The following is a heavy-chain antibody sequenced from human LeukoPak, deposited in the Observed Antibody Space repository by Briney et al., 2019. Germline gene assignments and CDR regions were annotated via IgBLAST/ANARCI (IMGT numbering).Heavy chain of an antibody. CDR3: AKTMVRGVKFFDY. CDR1: GGTFSSYA. CDR2: ILPIFGTA. D-gene: IGHD3-10*01. Sequence: SVKVSCKASGGTFSSYASSWVRQAPGQVLESKGGILPIFGTANYAHKFQGRVTITADEYTSTAYMELSSLRSEATAVYYCAKTMVRGVKFFDYWGQGTLVTVSS. J-gene: IGHJ4*02. V-gene: IGHV1-69*13.